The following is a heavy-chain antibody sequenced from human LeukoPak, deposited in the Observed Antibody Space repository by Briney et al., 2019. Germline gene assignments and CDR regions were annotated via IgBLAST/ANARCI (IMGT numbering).Heavy chain of an antibody. D-gene: IGHD3-22*01. CDR1: GFTFSSYS. CDR2: ISSSSSYI. J-gene: IGHJ4*02. V-gene: IGHV3-21*01. CDR3: ARDIDGGYYDSSGYLALGY. Sequence: PGGSLRLSCAASGFTFSSYSMNWVRQAPGKGLEWVSSISSSSSYIYYADSVKGRFTISRDNAKNSLYLQMNSLRAEDTAVYYCARDIDGGYYDSSGYLALGYWGQGTLVTVSS.